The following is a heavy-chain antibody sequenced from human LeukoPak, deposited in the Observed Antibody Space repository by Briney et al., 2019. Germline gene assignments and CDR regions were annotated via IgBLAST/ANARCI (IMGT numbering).Heavy chain of an antibody. J-gene: IGHJ4*02. D-gene: IGHD2-21*02. CDR3: ARDRRYCGGDCYWLTANY. CDR2: ISAYNGNT. CDR1: GYTFTSYG. Sequence: ASVKVSCKASGYTFTSYGISWVRQAPGQGLEWMGWISAYNGNTNYAQKLQGRVTMTTDTSTSTAYMELRSLRSDDTAVYCCARDRRYCGGDCYWLTANYWGQGTLVTVSS. V-gene: IGHV1-18*01.